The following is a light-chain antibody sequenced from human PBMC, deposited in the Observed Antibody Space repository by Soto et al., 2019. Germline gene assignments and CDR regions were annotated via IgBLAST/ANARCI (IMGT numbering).Light chain of an antibody. Sequence: VVTQSPLSLPVTVGEASTKSCRSGQMLVDRDGNTDLSWFRQRPGQSPRRLIYKVSNREAGVPDRFSGSGSGTDCTLKISRVEAEHVGLYYCLQGSHRPPSAIGQGKPLEIK. CDR2: KVS. CDR1: QMLVDRDGNTD. V-gene: IGKV2-30*01. J-gene: IGKJ5*01. CDR3: LQGSHRPPSA.